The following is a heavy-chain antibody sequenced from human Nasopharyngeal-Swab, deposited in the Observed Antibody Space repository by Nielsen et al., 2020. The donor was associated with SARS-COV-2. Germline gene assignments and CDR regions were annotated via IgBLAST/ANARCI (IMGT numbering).Heavy chain of an antibody. J-gene: IGHJ3*02. D-gene: IGHD3-3*01. CDR3: ARAGGITIFGVVIGAFDI. V-gene: IGHV3-9*01. CDR2: ISWNSGSI. CDR1: GFTFDDYA. Sequence: GGSLRLSCAASGFTFDDYAMHWVRQAPGKGLEWVSGISWNSGSIGYADSVKGRFTISRDNAKNSLYLQMNSLRAEDTALYYCARAGGITIFGVVIGAFDIWGQGTMVTVSS.